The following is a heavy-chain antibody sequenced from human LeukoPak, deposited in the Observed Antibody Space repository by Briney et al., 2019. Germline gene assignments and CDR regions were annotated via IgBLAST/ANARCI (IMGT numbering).Heavy chain of an antibody. CDR3: ARSEEMAALFDY. Sequence: SETLSLTCTVSSDSISPYYWSWIRQSPGTGLERIGCVYYSGSTTYNPSLKSRVTISIDTSKNQFSLKLTSVTAADTAMYYCARSEEMAALFDYWGQGTLVTVSS. CDR1: SDSISPYY. V-gene: IGHV4-59*01. J-gene: IGHJ4*02. D-gene: IGHD5-24*01. CDR2: VYYSGST.